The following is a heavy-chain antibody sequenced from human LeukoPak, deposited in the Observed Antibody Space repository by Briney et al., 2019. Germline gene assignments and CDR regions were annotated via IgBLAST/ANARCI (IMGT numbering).Heavy chain of an antibody. V-gene: IGHV3-30*18. CDR1: GFTFRSYR. Sequence: GGSLRLSCAASGFTFRSYRMHGVRQAPGKGLEWVAVISYDGSNKYYADSVKGRFTISRDNSKNTLYLQMNSMRAEDTAVYYCAKDRSSWYQPPLVVWGQGTKVTVSS. CDR2: ISYDGSNK. D-gene: IGHD6-13*01. J-gene: IGHJ3*01. CDR3: AKDRSSWYQPPLVV.